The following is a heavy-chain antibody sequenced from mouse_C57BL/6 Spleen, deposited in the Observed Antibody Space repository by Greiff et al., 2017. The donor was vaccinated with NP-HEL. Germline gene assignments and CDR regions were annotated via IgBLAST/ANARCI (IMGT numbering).Heavy chain of an antibody. CDR2: IDPEDGDT. CDR1: GFNIKDYY. J-gene: IGHJ4*01. CDR3: TTERNLLWLRGAMDY. D-gene: IGHD2-2*01. Sequence: EVQLQQSGAELVRPGASVKLSCTASGFNIKDYYMHWVKQRPEQGLEWIGRIDPEDGDTEYAPKFQGKATMTADTSSNTAYLQLSSLTSEDTAVYYCTTERNLLWLRGAMDYWGQGTSVTVSS. V-gene: IGHV14-1*01.